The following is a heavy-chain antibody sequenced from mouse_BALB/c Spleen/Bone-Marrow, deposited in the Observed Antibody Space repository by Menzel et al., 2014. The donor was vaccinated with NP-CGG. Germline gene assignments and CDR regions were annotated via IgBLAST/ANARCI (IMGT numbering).Heavy chain of an antibody. CDR2: IRNKANGYTT. CDR3: ARDRNYGSSWYFDV. V-gene: IGHV7-3*02. CDR1: GFTFTDYY. Sequence: EVQVVESGGGLVQPGGSLRLSCATSGFTFTDYYMSWVRPPPGKALEWLGFIRNKANGYTTEYSASVKGRFTISRDNSQSILYLQMNILRTEDSATYYCARDRNYGSSWYFDVWGAGTTVTVSS. D-gene: IGHD1-1*01. J-gene: IGHJ1*01.